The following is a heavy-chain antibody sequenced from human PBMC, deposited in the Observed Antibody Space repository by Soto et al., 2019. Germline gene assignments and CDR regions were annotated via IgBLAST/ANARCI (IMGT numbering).Heavy chain of an antibody. J-gene: IGHJ4*02. V-gene: IGHV1-69*02. CDR2: IIPILGIA. D-gene: IGHD2-21*02. CDR3: ARSRKGGDKGVGNNY. Sequence: QVQLVQSGAEVKKPGSSVKVSCKASGGTFSSYTISWVRQAPGQGLEWMGRIIPILGIANYAQKFQGRVTITADKSTSTAYMELSSLRSEDTAVYYCARSRKGGDKGVGNNYWGQGTLVTVSS. CDR1: GGTFSSYT.